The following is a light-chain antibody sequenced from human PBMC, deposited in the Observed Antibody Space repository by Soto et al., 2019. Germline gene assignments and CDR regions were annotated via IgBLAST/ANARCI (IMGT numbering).Light chain of an antibody. Sequence: DIQMTQSPSALSASVGDTVTITCRASQSVSGWLAWYQQKPGRAPKLLISKASSLESGVPSRFSGSGFGTEFTLTISSLQPDDFATYYCQQYNSYRAFGQGTKVDIK. V-gene: IGKV1-5*03. CDR2: KAS. CDR3: QQYNSYRA. CDR1: QSVSGW. J-gene: IGKJ1*01.